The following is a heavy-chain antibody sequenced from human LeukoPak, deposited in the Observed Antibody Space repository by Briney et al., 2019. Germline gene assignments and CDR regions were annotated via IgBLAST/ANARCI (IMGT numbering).Heavy chain of an antibody. V-gene: IGHV1-2*02. CDR1: GYTFTGYY. D-gene: IGHD3-22*01. J-gene: IGHJ6*03. CDR3: ARADDSSGYWGGYYYYMDV. Sequence: ASVKVSCKASGYTFTGYYMHWVRQAPGQGLEWMGWINPNSGGTNYAQKFQGRVTMTRDTSISTAYMELSRLRSDDTAVYYSARADDSSGYWGGYYYYMDVWGKGTTVTISS. CDR2: INPNSGGT.